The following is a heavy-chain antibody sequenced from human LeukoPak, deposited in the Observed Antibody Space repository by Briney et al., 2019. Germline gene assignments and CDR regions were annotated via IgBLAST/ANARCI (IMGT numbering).Heavy chain of an antibody. J-gene: IGHJ4*02. V-gene: IGHV3-21*01. CDR2: ISSSSSDI. Sequence: GGFLRLSCAASGFTFSSYAMNWVRQAPGKGLQWVSSISSSSSDIYYADSVKGRFTISRDDAKNSLYLQMNSLRAEDTAVYYCARGGHHEYSSPAAPYTHDYWGQGTLVTVSS. D-gene: IGHD6-13*01. CDR3: ARGGHHEYSSPAAPYTHDY. CDR1: GFTFSSYA.